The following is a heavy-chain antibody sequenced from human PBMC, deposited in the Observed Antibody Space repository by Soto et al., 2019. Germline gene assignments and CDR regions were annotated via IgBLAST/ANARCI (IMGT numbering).Heavy chain of an antibody. J-gene: IGHJ6*02. CDR3: ARFIVGNYYYYGMDV. CDR2: INPNSGGT. D-gene: IGHD1-26*01. V-gene: IGHV1-2*04. Sequence: ASVTVSCKASGYTFTGYYMHCVRQAPGQGLEWMGWINPNSGGTNYAQKFQGWVTMTRDTSISTAYMELSRLRSDDTATYYCARFIVGNYYYYGMDVWGQGTTVTVSS. CDR1: GYTFTGYY.